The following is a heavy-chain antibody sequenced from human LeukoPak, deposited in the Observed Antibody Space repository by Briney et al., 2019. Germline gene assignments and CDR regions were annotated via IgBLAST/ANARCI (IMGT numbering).Heavy chain of an antibody. Sequence: GGSLRLSCAASGFTVSSNYMGWVRQAPGKGLEWVSVIYTDGRTYSADSMKGRFTLSRDNSKNTLYLQMSSLRAEDTAVYYCARRRAASWSFDSWGQGTMVTVSS. CDR2: IYTDGRT. CDR3: ARRRAASWSFDS. D-gene: IGHD6-13*01. J-gene: IGHJ4*02. CDR1: GFTVSSNY. V-gene: IGHV3-66*04.